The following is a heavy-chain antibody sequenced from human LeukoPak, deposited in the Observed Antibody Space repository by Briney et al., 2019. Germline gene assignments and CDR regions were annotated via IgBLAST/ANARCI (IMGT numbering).Heavy chain of an antibody. Sequence: GGSLRLSCAASGFTFSSYSMNWVRQAPGKGLEWVSYISSSSITIFYADSVKGRFTISRDNAKNSLYLQMNSLRAEDTAMYYCARPAYTAAYDLWGQGTMVTVSS. V-gene: IGHV3-48*01. CDR2: ISSSSITI. D-gene: IGHD3-16*01. J-gene: IGHJ3*01. CDR3: ARPAYTAAYDL. CDR1: GFTFSSYS.